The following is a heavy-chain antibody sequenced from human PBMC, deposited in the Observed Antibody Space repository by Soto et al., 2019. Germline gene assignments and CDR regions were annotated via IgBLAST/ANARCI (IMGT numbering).Heavy chain of an antibody. D-gene: IGHD6-19*01. CDR1: GFTFSSYG. CDR3: AKDHSGNSDY. V-gene: IGHV3-30*18. Sequence: QVQLVESGGGVVQPGRSLRLSCAASGFTFSSYGMHWVRQAPGKGLEWVAVISYDGSNKYYADSVKGRFTISRDNSKNTLYLQMNSLRAEDTAVYYCAKDHSGNSDYWGQGTLVTVSS. J-gene: IGHJ4*02. CDR2: ISYDGSNK.